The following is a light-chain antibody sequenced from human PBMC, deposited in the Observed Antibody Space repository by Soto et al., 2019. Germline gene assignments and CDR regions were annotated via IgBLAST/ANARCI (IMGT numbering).Light chain of an antibody. V-gene: IGLV2-14*01. CDR1: SSDVGGYNF. CDR3: LSYSSSTSPYV. J-gene: IGLJ1*01. Sequence: HSVLTQPASVSGSPGQSITISCTGTSSDVGGYNFVSWYQQHPGKAPKLMIYDVTHRPSGVSNRFSGSKSGNTASLTISGLQAEDEADYYCLSYSSSTSPYVLGTATKLTVL. CDR2: DVT.